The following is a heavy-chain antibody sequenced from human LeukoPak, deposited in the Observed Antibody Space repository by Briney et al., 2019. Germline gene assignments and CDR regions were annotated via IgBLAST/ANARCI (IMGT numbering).Heavy chain of an antibody. V-gene: IGHV3-9*01. CDR1: GFTFTDHA. J-gene: IGHJ4*02. D-gene: IGHD7-27*01. Sequence: GRSLRLSCTVSGFTFTDHAMHWVRQAPGQGLEGVTAISWNSGDIGYADAVKGRFTISRDNAKNSLFLQMNSLKVDDTAFYYCARDRDENWVLSDFDSWGRGTLVTVSS. CDR2: ISWNSGDI. CDR3: ARDRDENWVLSDFDS.